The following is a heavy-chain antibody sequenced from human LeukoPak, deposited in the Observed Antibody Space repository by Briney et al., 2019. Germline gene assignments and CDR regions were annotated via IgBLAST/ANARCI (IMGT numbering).Heavy chain of an antibody. CDR2: IYYSGST. J-gene: IGHJ5*02. CDR3: ARVRRGGIVVVVVWFDP. V-gene: IGHV4-39*01. Sequence: SETLSLTCTVSGGSISSSSYYWGWIRQPPGKGLEWIGSIYYSGSTYYNPSPKSRVTISVDTSKNQFSLKLSSVTAADTAVYYCARVRRGGIVVVVVWFDPWGQGTLVTVSS. CDR1: GGSISSSSYY. D-gene: IGHD2-2*01.